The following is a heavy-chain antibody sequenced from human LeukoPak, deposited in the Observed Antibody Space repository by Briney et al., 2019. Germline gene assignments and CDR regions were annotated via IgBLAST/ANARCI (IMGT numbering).Heavy chain of an antibody. D-gene: IGHD1-1*01. CDR1: GFTVSSNY. V-gene: IGHV3-7*01. Sequence: GGSLRLSCAASGFTVSSNYMSWVRQAPGKGLEWVANIKEDGSEKNYVDSVKGRFTISRDNAKNSVYLEMSSLRVEDTAVYYCARDPSLEHFDYWGQGTLVAVSS. CDR3: ARDPSLEHFDY. J-gene: IGHJ4*02. CDR2: IKEDGSEK.